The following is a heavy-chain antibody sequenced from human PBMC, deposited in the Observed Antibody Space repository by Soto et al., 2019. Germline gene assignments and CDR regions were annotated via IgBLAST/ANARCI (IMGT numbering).Heavy chain of an antibody. Sequence: SETLSLTCTVSGGSISSYYWSWIRQPPGKGLEWIGYIYYSGSTNYNPSLKSRVTISVDTSKKQFSLKLTSVTAADTAIYYCARYSNNWFQTEGMDVWGQGTTVTVFS. D-gene: IGHD6-13*01. J-gene: IGHJ6*02. CDR3: ARYSNNWFQTEGMDV. V-gene: IGHV4-59*12. CDR2: IYYSGST. CDR1: GGSISSYY.